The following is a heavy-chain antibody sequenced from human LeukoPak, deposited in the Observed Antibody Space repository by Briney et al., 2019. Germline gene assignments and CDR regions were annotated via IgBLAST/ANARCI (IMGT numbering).Heavy chain of an antibody. CDR2: ISGSGGST. CDR3: AKGVAVAGYLFDY. Sequence: PGGSLRLSCAASAFTFNNYAMSWVRQAPGKGLEWVSAISGSGGSTNYADSVKGRFTISRDNSKNTLYLQMNSLRAEDTAVYYCAKGVAVAGYLFDYWGQGTLVTVSS. V-gene: IGHV3-23*01. J-gene: IGHJ4*02. CDR1: AFTFNNYA. D-gene: IGHD6-19*01.